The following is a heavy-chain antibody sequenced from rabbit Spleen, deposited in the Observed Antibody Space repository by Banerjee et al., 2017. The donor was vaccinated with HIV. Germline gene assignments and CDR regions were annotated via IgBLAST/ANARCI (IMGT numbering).Heavy chain of an antibody. Sequence: QSLEESGGDLVKPGASLTLTCTASGFSFSSSYYMCWVRQAPGKGLEWIACIDTGSSGSTYYATWAKGRFTISRTSSTTVTLQMNSLTAADTATYFCARDLVAVIGWNFNLWGPGTLVTVS. D-gene: IGHD1-1*01. J-gene: IGHJ4*01. V-gene: IGHV1S40*01. CDR3: ARDLVAVIGWNFNL. CDR2: IDTGSSGST. CDR1: GFSFSSSYY.